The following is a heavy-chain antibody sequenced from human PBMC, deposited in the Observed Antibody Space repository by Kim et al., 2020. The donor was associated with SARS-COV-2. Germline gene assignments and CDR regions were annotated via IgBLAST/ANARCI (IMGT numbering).Heavy chain of an antibody. D-gene: IGHD4-17*01. CDR3: ATGLTPGDYNVFDF. J-gene: IGHJ4*02. CDR2: IKYGGST. V-gene: IGHV4-31*03. CDR1: GGSISSGGYY. Sequence: SETLSLTCSISGGSISSGGYYWTWIRQLPGKGLEWIGYIKYGGSTYYNPSLERRVAISGDTSKFSLKLKSVTAADTAVYYCATGLTPGDYNVFDFWGQGTLVTVSS.